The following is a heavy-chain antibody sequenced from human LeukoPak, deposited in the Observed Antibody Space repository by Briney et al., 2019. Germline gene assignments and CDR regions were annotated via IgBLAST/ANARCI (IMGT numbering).Heavy chain of an antibody. CDR1: GFTFSSYS. V-gene: IGHV3-21*01. CDR3: ASLWGCDILTGYYGFDY. Sequence: PGGSLRLSCAASGFTFSSYSMNWVRQAPGKGLEWVSSISSSSSYIYYADSVKGRFTISRDNAKNSLYLQMNSLRAEDTAVYYCASLWGCDILTGYYGFDYWGQGTLVTVSS. CDR2: ISSSSSYI. D-gene: IGHD3-9*01. J-gene: IGHJ4*02.